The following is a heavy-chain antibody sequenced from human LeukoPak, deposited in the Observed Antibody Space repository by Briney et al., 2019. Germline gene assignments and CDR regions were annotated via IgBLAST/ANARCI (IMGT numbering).Heavy chain of an antibody. CDR3: AKEAAIFLALYCSSTSCSYYFDY. V-gene: IGHV3-30*02. D-gene: IGHD2-2*01. Sequence: GGSLRLSCAASGFPFSSYGMHWVRQAPGKGLEWVPFIRYDGSNKYYADSVKGRFTISRDNSKNTLYLQMNSLRAEGTGVDYCAKEAAIFLALYCSSTSCSYYFDYWGQGTLVTVSS. J-gene: IGHJ4*02. CDR2: IRYDGSNK. CDR1: GFPFSSYG.